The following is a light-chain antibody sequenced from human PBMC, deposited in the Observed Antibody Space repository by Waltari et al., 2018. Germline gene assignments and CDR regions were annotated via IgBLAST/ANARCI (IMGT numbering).Light chain of an antibody. CDR1: QSISIY. CDR2: AAS. Sequence: DIQMTQSPSALSASVGDRVTITCRASQSISIYLNWYQQKPGKAPKFLIYAASSLQSGVPSRFSSSGSGTDFTLTINSLQPEDFATYYCQQSYSLPVTFGQGTKLEI. CDR3: QQSYSLPVT. V-gene: IGKV1-39*01. J-gene: IGKJ2*01.